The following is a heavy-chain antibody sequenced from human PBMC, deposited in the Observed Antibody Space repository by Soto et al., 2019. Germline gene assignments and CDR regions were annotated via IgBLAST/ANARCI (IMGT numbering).Heavy chain of an antibody. CDR2: IRGSGRNT. Sequence: EVPMLESGGGLVHPGGSLRLSCAASGFTFSNYAMNWVRQAPGKGLEWGSAIRGSGRNTYYADSVKGRFTISRDSCKNTLYQQMNSLRFEDTSVYYSAKDLICSGSFTSYYHYGMDVWGPGTTVTVSS. V-gene: IGHV3-23*01. J-gene: IGHJ6*02. D-gene: IGHD3-10*02. CDR3: AKDLICSGSFTSYYHYGMDV. CDR1: GFTFSNYA.